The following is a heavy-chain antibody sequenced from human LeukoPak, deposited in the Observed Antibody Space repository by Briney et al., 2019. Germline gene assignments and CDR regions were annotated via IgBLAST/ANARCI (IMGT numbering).Heavy chain of an antibody. CDR3: ARRRGGDYGMYYYYYMDV. CDR1: NDSFSNYY. V-gene: IGHV4-59*01. D-gene: IGHD4-17*01. CDR2: VYYSDKT. Sequence: SETLSLTCTVSNDSFSNYYWTWIRQSPGKALEWIGYVYYSDKTHYNPSLKSRVIISVDTSKNQFSLKLSSVTAADTAVYYCARRRGGDYGMYYYYYMDVWGKGTTVTVSS. J-gene: IGHJ6*03.